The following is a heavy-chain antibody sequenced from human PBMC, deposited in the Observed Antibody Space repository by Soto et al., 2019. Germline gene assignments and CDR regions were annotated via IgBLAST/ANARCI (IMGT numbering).Heavy chain of an antibody. CDR1: GFSLSTSGVG. V-gene: IGHV2-5*02. Sequence: QITLKESGPTLVKPTQTLTLTCTFSGFSLSTSGVGVGWIRQPPGKALEWLALIYWDDDKRYSQSLKSRLTITKDTSKNQVVLTMTNMDPVDTATYYCAHRQYSSSWYREGYFQHWGQGTLVTVSS. CDR3: AHRQYSSSWYREGYFQH. D-gene: IGHD6-13*01. J-gene: IGHJ1*01. CDR2: IYWDDDK.